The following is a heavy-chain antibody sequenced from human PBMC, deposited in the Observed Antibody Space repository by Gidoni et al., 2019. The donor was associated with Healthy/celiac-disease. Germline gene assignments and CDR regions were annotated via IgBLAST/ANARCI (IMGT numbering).Heavy chain of an antibody. Sequence: QVQLVQSGAEVKKPGSSVKVSCKASGGTFSSYAISWVRQAPGQGLEWMGRIIPSLGIANYAQKFQGRVTITADKSTSTAYMELSSLRSEDTAVYYCARDQGDMSPDPWGQGTLVTVSS. CDR1: GGTFSSYA. V-gene: IGHV1-69*04. CDR2: IIPSLGIA. D-gene: IGHD2-15*01. J-gene: IGHJ5*02. CDR3: ARDQGDMSPDP.